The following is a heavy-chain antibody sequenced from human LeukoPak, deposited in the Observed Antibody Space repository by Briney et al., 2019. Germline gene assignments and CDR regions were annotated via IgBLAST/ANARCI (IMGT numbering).Heavy chain of an antibody. V-gene: IGHV4-39*01. D-gene: IGHD3-10*01. Sequence: PSETLSLTCAVSGASISSSNYYWGWVRQSPGKGLEWIGNIYSSGNTYYNASLKSRVTMYIDTSKNQFSLKLSSVTAADTAVYYCARRSGSGSYYLKRNFDYWGQGTLVTVSS. CDR1: GASISSSNYY. CDR3: ARRSGSGSYYLKRNFDY. CDR2: IYSSGNT. J-gene: IGHJ4*02.